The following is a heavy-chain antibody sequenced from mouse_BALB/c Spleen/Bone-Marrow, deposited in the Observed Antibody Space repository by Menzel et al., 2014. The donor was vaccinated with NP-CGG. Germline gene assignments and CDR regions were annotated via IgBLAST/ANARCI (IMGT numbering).Heavy chain of an antibody. CDR1: GFDFSRYW. CDR2: INPDSSTI. D-gene: IGHD1-1*01. V-gene: IGHV4-1*02. CDR3: AKLNYYGNLFV. J-gene: IGHJ1*01. Sequence: EVMLVESGGGLVQPGGSLKLSCAASGFDFSRYWMSWVRQAPGKGLDWIGEINPDSSTINYTPSLKDKFIISRDNAKNALYLQMSKVRSENTALYYCAKLNYYGNLFVWGAGTTVTVSS.